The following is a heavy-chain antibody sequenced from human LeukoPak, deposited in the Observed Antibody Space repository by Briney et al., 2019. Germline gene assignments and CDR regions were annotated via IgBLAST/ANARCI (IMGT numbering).Heavy chain of an antibody. CDR1: GGSISGYF. V-gene: IGHV4-59*01. Sequence: SETLSLTCTVSGGSISGYFWSWIRQPPGKGLEWIGYIYYSGSTNYNPSLKSRVTISVDTSKNQFSLKVSSVTAADTAVYFCARTATDNYFDYWGQGTLVTVSA. CDR2: IYYSGST. D-gene: IGHD2-21*02. J-gene: IGHJ4*02. CDR3: ARTATDNYFDY.